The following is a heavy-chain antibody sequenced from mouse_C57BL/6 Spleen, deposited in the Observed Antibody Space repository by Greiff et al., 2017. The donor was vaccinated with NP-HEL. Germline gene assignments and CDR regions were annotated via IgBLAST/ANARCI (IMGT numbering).Heavy chain of an antibody. D-gene: IGHD2-4*01. V-gene: IGHV1-82*01. Sequence: QVQLKESGPELVKPGASVKISCKASGYAFSSSWMNWVKQRPGKGLEWIGRIYPGDGATNYNGKFKGKATLTADKSSSTAYMQLSSLTSEDSAVYFCARPGYYDYDDYARDYWGQGTSVTVSS. CDR1: GYAFSSSW. CDR2: IYPGDGAT. CDR3: ARPGYYDYDDYARDY. J-gene: IGHJ4*01.